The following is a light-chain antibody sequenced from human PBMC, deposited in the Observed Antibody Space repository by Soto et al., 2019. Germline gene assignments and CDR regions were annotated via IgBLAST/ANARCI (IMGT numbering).Light chain of an antibody. CDR3: CSYAGNSEV. J-gene: IGLJ1*01. V-gene: IGLV2-23*02. Sequence: QSALTQPASVSGSPGQSITIPCTGTSGDVGSYNLVSWYQQHPGKAPKLLIYEVTERPSGVSNRFSGSKSGSTASLTISGLQPDDEADYYCCSYAGNSEVFGTGNNLTVL. CDR1: SGDVGSYNL. CDR2: EVT.